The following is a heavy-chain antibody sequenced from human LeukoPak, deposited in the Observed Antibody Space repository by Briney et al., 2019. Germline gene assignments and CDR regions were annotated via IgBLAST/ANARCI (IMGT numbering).Heavy chain of an antibody. D-gene: IGHD3-22*01. CDR3: AKRWDSSGYSFDH. V-gene: IGHV3-23*01. CDR1: GFTFSSYA. J-gene: IGHJ4*02. Sequence: PGGSLRLSCAASGFTFSSYAMSWVRQAPGRGLEWVSGISGIGGGSTYYADSVQGRFTISRDNSKNTLYLQMDSLRAEDTAVYYCAKRWDSSGYSFDHWGQGTLVTVSS. CDR2: ISGIGGGST.